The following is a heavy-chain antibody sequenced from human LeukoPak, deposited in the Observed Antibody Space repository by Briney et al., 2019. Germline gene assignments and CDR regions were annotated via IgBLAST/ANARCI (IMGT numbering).Heavy chain of an antibody. Sequence: SETLSLTCTVSGGSISSSSYYWGWIRQPPGKGLEWIGSIYYSGSTYYNPSLKSRVTISVDTSKNQFSLKLSSVTAADTAVYYCARAPLMRYCSSTSCYRPAFDIWGQGTMVTVSS. CDR2: IYYSGST. J-gene: IGHJ3*02. V-gene: IGHV4-39*01. CDR3: ARAPLMRYCSSTSCYRPAFDI. D-gene: IGHD2-2*02. CDR1: GGSISSSSYY.